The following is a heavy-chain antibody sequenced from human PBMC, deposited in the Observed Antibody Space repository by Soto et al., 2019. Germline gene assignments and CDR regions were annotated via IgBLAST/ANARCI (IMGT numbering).Heavy chain of an antibody. CDR1: GGTFSSYA. CDR2: IIPIFGTA. D-gene: IGHD6-13*01. J-gene: IGHJ3*02. CDR3: AWVYGRMPGKVYSLEI. Sequence: SVKLYCKASGGTFSSYAISWVRQAPGQGLEWMGGIIPIFGTANYAQKFQGRVTITADESTSTAYMELSSLRSEDTAVCYCAWVYGRMPGKVYSLEISAQGT. V-gene: IGHV1-69*13.